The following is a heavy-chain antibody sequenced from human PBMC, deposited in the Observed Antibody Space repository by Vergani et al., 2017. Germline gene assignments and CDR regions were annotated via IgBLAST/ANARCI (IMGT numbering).Heavy chain of an antibody. CDR2: ISGSGGST. CDR1: GFTLNHYA. CDR3: AKANPRNSGYDYLYYYHAMDV. D-gene: IGHD5-12*01. V-gene: IGHV3-23*01. Sequence: EVQLLESGGDLVQSGGSLRLSCAASGFTLNHYAMNWVRQAPGKGLEWVSGISGSGGSTYYAGSVKGRFTISRDSSKNKLYLQMNSLSAGDTAVYYCAKANPRNSGYDYLYYYHAMDVWGQGTTVTVSS. J-gene: IGHJ6*02.